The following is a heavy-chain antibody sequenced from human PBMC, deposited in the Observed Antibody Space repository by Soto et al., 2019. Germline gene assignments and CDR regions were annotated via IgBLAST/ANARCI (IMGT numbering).Heavy chain of an antibody. V-gene: IGHV3-74*01. CDR3: AKVSRPSRISTPDFDY. J-gene: IGHJ4*02. CDR1: GFTFGPFW. CDR2: INSDGSTI. Sequence: GGSLRLSCAASGFTFGPFWMHWVRQAPWKGLVWLSHINSDGSTIVYADSVKGRFTISRDNSRNTLYLQLNNLQAEDTAVYYCAKVSRPSRISTPDFDYWGQGTLVTVSS.